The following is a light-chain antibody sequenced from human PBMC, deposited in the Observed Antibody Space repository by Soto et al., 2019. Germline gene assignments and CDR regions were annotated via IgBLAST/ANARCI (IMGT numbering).Light chain of an antibody. CDR1: SSDVGGYNY. CDR2: DVS. J-gene: IGLJ1*01. V-gene: IGLV2-14*01. CDR3: SSYTSSSTSYV. Sequence: QSALTQPASVSGSPGQSITISCTGTSSDVGGYNYVSWYQQHPGKAPKLMIYDVSNRPSGVSNRFSSFKSGNTASLTISGLQAEDEADYYCSSYTSSSTSYVFGTGTKLTVL.